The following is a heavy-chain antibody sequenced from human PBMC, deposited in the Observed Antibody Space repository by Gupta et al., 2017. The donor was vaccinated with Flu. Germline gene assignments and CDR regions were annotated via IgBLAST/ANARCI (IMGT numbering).Heavy chain of an antibody. Sequence: QVQLQQWGAGLLKPSETLSLTCAVYGGSFSGYYWSWIRQPPGKGLEWIGEINHSGSTNYNPSLKSRVTISVDTSKNQFSLKLSSVTAADTAVYYCARGLTGSSSKGRGMDVWGQGTTVTVSS. CDR3: ARGLTGSSSKGRGMDV. V-gene: IGHV4-34*01. J-gene: IGHJ6*02. D-gene: IGHD6-13*01. CDR2: INHSGST. CDR1: GGSFSGYY.